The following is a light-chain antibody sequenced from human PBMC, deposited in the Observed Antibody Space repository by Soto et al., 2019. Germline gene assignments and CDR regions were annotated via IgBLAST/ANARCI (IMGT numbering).Light chain of an antibody. CDR3: SSYAGNNNLL. CDR1: SSDVGGYNY. CDR2: EVN. V-gene: IGLV2-8*01. Sequence: QSALTQPPSASGSPGQSVTISCTGTSSDVGGYNYVSWYQQHPGKVPKLMIYEVNKRPSGVPDRFSGSKSGNTASLTVSGLQAEDEADYYCSSYAGNNNLLFGGGTKPTVL. J-gene: IGLJ2*01.